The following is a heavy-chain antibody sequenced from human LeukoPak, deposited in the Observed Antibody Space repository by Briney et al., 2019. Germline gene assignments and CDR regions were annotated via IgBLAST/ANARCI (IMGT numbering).Heavy chain of an antibody. J-gene: IGHJ4*02. CDR3: ARESRIHYDFWSGYSPFDY. D-gene: IGHD3-3*01. CDR1: GYTFTSYG. Sequence: ASVKVSCKASGYTFTSYGISWVRQAPGQGLEWMGWISAYNGNTNYAQKPQGRVTMTTDTSTSTAYMELRSLRSDDTAVYYCARESRIHYDFWSGYSPFDYWGQGTLVTVSS. V-gene: IGHV1-18*01. CDR2: ISAYNGNT.